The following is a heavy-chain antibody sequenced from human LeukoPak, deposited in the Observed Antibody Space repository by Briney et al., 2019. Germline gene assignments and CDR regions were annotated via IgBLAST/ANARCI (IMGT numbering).Heavy chain of an antibody. D-gene: IGHD5-12*01. V-gene: IGHV3-23*01. Sequence: PGGSLRLSCAVSGLTFSSYAMSWVRQAPGKGLEWVSAISGSGGSTYYADSVKGRFTISRDNSKNTLYLQMNSLRAEDTAVYYCANGYSGYDQPFDYWGQGTLVTVSS. CDR2: ISGSGGST. J-gene: IGHJ4*02. CDR1: GLTFSSYA. CDR3: ANGYSGYDQPFDY.